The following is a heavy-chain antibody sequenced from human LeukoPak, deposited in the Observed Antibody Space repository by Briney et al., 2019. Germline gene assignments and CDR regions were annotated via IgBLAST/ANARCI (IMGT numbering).Heavy chain of an antibody. CDR3: ARTKGYSYGDTLDY. CDR2: ISDSGGST. CDR1: GFSFSSYA. Sequence: PGGSLRLSCAASGFSFSSYAMSWVRQAPGKGLEWVSDISDSGGSTYYADSVKGRFTISRDNSKNTLYLQMNSLRAEDTAVYYCARTKGYSYGDTLDYWGQGTLVTVSS. J-gene: IGHJ4*02. D-gene: IGHD5-18*01. V-gene: IGHV3-23*01.